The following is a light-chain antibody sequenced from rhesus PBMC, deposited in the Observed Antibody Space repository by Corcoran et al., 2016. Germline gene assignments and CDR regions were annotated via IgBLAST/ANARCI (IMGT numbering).Light chain of an antibody. J-gene: IGKJ4*01. CDR3: QQYSSSPLT. CDR1: QSISSW. Sequence: DIQMTQSPSSLSASVGDTVTITCRASQSISSWLAWYQQKPGNAPKILIYMASTLQSGVPSRFSGSGSGTYFTLTISSLQSEDVATYYCQQYSSSPLTFGGGTKVEIK. V-gene: IGKV1-22*01. CDR2: MAS.